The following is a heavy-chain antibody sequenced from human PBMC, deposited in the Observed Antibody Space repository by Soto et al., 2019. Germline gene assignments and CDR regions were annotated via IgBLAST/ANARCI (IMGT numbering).Heavy chain of an antibody. Sequence: QVQLVQSGAEVKKPGASVKVSCKASGYTFTGYYMHWVRQAPGQGLEWMGWINPNSGGTNYAQKFQGWVTMTRDTSISTAYMELSRLRSDDTAVYYCARGPVLLWFGELLNYYYGMDVWGQGTTVTVSS. J-gene: IGHJ6*02. CDR1: GYTFTGYY. CDR3: ARGPVLLWFGELLNYYYGMDV. CDR2: INPNSGGT. D-gene: IGHD3-10*01. V-gene: IGHV1-2*04.